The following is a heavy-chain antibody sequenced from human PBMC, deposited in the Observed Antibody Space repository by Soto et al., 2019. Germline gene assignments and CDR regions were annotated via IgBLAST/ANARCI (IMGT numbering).Heavy chain of an antibody. Sequence: HWVRQAPGQGLEWMGWINANSGGTNYAQKFQGWVTMTRDTSISTAYMELSRLRSDDTAVYYCARGHLWFGELLYNYWGQGTLVSVSS. D-gene: IGHD3-10*01. CDR2: INANSGGT. J-gene: IGHJ4*02. V-gene: IGHV1-2*04. CDR3: ARGHLWFGELLYNY.